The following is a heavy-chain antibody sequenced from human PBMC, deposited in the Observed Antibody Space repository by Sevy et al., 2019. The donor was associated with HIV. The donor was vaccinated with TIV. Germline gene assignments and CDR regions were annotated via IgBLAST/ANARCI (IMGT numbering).Heavy chain of an antibody. Sequence: SQTLSLTCAISGDSVSTNSAAWNWIRQSPSRGLEWLGRTYYRSKWFNEYAVPVKSRIIINPATSKNQHTLQLNSVTPEDTAVYYCARESGTRSAGTERYFDLWGRGTLVTVSS. CDR2: TYYRSKWFN. D-gene: IGHD6-13*01. CDR1: GDSVSTNSAA. J-gene: IGHJ2*01. CDR3: ARESGTRSAGTERYFDL. V-gene: IGHV6-1*01.